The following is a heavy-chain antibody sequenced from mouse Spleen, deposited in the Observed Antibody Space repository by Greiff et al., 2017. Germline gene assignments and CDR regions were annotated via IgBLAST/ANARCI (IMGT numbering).Heavy chain of an antibody. V-gene: IGHV5-9-3*01. J-gene: IGHJ3*01. Sequence: EVQRVESGGGLVKPGGSLKLSCAASGFTFSSYAMSWVRQTPEKRLEWVATISSGGSYTYYPDSVKGRFTISRDNAKNTLYLQMSSLRSEDTAMYYCARQPYDYDEDWFAYWGQGTLVTVSA. CDR1: GFTFSSYA. D-gene: IGHD2-4*01. CDR2: ISSGGSYT. CDR3: ARQPYDYDEDWFAY.